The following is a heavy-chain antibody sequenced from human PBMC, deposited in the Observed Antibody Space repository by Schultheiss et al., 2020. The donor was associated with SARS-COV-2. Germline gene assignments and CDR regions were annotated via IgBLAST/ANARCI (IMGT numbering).Heavy chain of an antibody. CDR1: GFTFDDYA. Sequence: GGSLRLSCAASGFTFDDYAMHWVRQAPGKGLEWVSGISWNSGSIGYADSVKGRFTISRDNAKNSLYLQMNSLRAEDTAVYYCARGKYSSGWDYYYGMDVWGQGTTVTVSS. D-gene: IGHD6-19*01. V-gene: IGHV3-9*01. CDR3: ARGKYSSGWDYYYGMDV. CDR2: ISWNSGSI. J-gene: IGHJ6*02.